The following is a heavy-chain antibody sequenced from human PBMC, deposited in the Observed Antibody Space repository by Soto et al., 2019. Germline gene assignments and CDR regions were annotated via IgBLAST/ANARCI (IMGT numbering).Heavy chain of an antibody. V-gene: IGHV3-23*01. J-gene: IGHJ4*02. Sequence: GGSLRLSCAASGFTFSSYAMSWVRQAPGKGMEWVAAISGSGGSTYYAGSVKGRFTISRENSKNTLYLQMNSLRAEDAAVYYCAKDLVGSNADYYDYWGQGTLVTVS. CDR2: ISGSGGST. CDR3: AKDLVGSNADYYDY. D-gene: IGHD2-15*01. CDR1: GFTFSSYA.